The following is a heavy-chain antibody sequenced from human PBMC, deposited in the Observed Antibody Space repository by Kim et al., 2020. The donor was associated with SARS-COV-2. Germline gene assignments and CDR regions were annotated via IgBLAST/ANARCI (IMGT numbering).Heavy chain of an antibody. D-gene: IGHD6-19*01. J-gene: IGHJ4*02. Sequence: GGSLRLSCAASGFTFDDYAMHWVRQAPGKGLEWVSGISWNSGSIGYADSVKGRFTISRDNAKNSLYLQMNSLRAEDTALYYCAKGRAVAAKGDFDYWGQG. CDR3: AKGRAVAAKGDFDY. CDR1: GFTFDDYA. CDR2: ISWNSGSI. V-gene: IGHV3-9*01.